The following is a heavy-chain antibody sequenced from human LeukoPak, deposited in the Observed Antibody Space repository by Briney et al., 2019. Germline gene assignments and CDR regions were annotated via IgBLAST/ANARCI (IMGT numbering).Heavy chain of an antibody. Sequence: GGSLRLXCAASGFTFSDYYMSWIRQAPGKGLEWVSYISSSGRTIYYADSVKGRFTISRDNAKNSLYLQMNSLRAEDTAVYYCATMDTAMVPVDYWGQGTLVTVSS. CDR1: GFTFSDYY. CDR3: ATMDTAMVPVDY. V-gene: IGHV3-11*04. D-gene: IGHD5-18*01. J-gene: IGHJ4*02. CDR2: ISSSGRTI.